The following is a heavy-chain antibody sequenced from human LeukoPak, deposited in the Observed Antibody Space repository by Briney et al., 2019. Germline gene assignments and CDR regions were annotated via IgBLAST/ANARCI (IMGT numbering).Heavy chain of an antibody. J-gene: IGHJ4*02. CDR1: GFTFSSYS. CDR3: ARVHYYDSSGYDY. D-gene: IGHD3-22*01. CDR2: ISSSSSYI. V-gene: IGHV3-21*01. Sequence: GGSLRHSCAACGFTFSSYSMNWVRQAPGKGREWVSSISSSSSYIHYADSLTGRFTIPRDSAKNSLYLQMNSMRAEDTAVYYCARVHYYDSSGYDYWGQGTLVTVSS.